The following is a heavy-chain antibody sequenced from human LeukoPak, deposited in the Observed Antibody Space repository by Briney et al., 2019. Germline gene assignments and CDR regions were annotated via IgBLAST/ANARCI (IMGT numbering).Heavy chain of an antibody. J-gene: IGHJ6*02. CDR3: ARDRGWLRLAYGMDV. V-gene: IGHV3-33*01. Sequence: PGGSLRLSCAASGFTFSSYGMHWVRQAPGKGLEWVAVIWYDGSNKYYADSVKGRFTISRDNSKNALYLQMNSLRAEDTAVYYCARDRGWLRLAYGMDVWGQGTTVTVSS. CDR2: IWYDGSNK. D-gene: IGHD5-12*01. CDR1: GFTFSSYG.